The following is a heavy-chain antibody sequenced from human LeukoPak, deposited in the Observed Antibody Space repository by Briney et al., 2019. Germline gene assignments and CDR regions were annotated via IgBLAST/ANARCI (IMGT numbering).Heavy chain of an antibody. CDR3: ARGPYSGSYYGRYFQH. CDR1: GFTFSSYS. CDR2: ISSSSSYI. Sequence: PGGSLRLSCAASGFTFSSYSMNWVRQAPGKGREWVSSISSSSSYIYYADSVKGRFTISRDNAKNSLYLRMNSLRAEDTAVYYCARGPYSGSYYGRYFQHWGQGTLVTVSS. J-gene: IGHJ1*01. V-gene: IGHV3-21*01. D-gene: IGHD1-26*01.